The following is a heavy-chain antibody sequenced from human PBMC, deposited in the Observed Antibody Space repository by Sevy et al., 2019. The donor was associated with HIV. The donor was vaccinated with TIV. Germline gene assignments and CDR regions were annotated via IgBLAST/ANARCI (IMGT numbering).Heavy chain of an antibody. V-gene: IGHV3-21*01. CDR2: ISSSSNYI. CDR1: GFTFSTWS. J-gene: IGHJ6*02. CDR3: ASDRDGSGSSGGYGMDV. D-gene: IGHD3-10*01. Sequence: WGSLRLSCVASGFTFSTWSMNWVRQAPGKGLEWVSLISSSSNYIYYADSVKGRFTISRDNAKHSLYLQMNSLRAEDTAVYYCASDRDGSGSSGGYGMDVWGQGTTVTVSS.